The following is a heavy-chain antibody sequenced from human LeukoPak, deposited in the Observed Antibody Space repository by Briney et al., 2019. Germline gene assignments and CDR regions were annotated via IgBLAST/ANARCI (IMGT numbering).Heavy chain of an antibody. CDR1: GGSFSGYY. CDR3: AGEAVAPPSDY. V-gene: IGHV4-34*01. CDR2: INHSGST. Sequence: PSETLSLTCAVYGGSFSGYYWSWIRQPPGKGLEWIGEINHSGSTNYNPSLKSRVTISVDTSKNQFSLKLSSVTAADTAVYYCAGEAVAPPSDYWGQGTLVTVSS. D-gene: IGHD6-19*01. J-gene: IGHJ4*02.